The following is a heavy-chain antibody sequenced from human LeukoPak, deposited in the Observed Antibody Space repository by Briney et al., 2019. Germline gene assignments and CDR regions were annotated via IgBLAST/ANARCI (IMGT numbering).Heavy chain of an antibody. CDR2: FYAGGTT. D-gene: IGHD5-12*01. J-gene: IGHJ6*02. Sequence: SETLSLTCTVSDGSISSNYWSWIRQPAGKGLEWIGRFYAGGTTNYNPSLRSRVTMSVDTSKNQFSLKLSSVTAADTAVYYCARANPVATGFGGLDVWGQGTTVTVFS. CDR1: DGSISSNY. CDR3: ARANPVATGFGGLDV. V-gene: IGHV4-4*07.